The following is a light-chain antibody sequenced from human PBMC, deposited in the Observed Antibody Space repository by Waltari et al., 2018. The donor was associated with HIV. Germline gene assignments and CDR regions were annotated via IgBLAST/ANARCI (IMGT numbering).Light chain of an antibody. CDR2: SND. Sequence: QSVLTQPPSASGTPGQRVTISCSGSSSNIGSNTVSWYQQLPGRAPKVVIYSNDDRPSGVPDRFSGSKSGTSASLAISGLQSEDEADYYCATWDDNLNGWVFGGGTKVTVL. CDR3: ATWDDNLNGWV. V-gene: IGLV1-44*01. J-gene: IGLJ3*02. CDR1: SSNIGSNT.